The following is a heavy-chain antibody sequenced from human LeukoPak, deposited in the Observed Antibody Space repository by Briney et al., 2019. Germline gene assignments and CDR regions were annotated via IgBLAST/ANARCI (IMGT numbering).Heavy chain of an antibody. J-gene: IGHJ6*03. CDR3: ARRGPHFYYYYMDV. Sequence: AASVKVSCKASGYTFTGYYMHWVRQAPGQGLEWMGWIYPNSGGTNYAQKFQGRVTMTRDTSISTAYMELSRLRSDDTAVYYCARRGPHFYYYYMDVWGKGTTVTVSS. CDR1: GYTFTGYY. CDR2: IYPNSGGT. V-gene: IGHV1-2*02.